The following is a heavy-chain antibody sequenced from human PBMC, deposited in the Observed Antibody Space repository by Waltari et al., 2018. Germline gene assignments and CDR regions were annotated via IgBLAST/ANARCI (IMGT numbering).Heavy chain of an antibody. CDR1: GFTFDDYA. J-gene: IGHJ4*02. V-gene: IGHV3-43D*03. D-gene: IGHD6-19*01. CDR2: ISWEGSTT. Sequence: EVQLVESGGVVVQPGGSLRLSCAASGFTFDDYAMHWVHQAPGKGLEWVSLISWEGSTTSYADSVKGRFTISRDNSKNSLYLQMNSLRAEDNALYYCAKDSRGYSGWVDYWGQGTLVTVSS. CDR3: AKDSRGYSGWVDY.